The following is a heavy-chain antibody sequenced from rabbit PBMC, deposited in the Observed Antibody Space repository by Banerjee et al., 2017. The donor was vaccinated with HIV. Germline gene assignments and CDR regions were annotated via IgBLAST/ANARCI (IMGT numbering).Heavy chain of an antibody. CDR1: GFSFSSSYY. D-gene: IGHD6-1*01. CDR3: ARALYYPYGYAGYAYFAL. V-gene: IGHV1S40*01. J-gene: IGHJ4*01. Sequence: QSLEESGGDLVKPGASLTLTCTASGFSFSSSYYMCWVRQAPGKGLEWIACIYAGSSGSTYYANWAKGRFTISKTSSTTVTLQISSLTAADLATYFCARALYYPYGYAGYAYFALWGPGTLV. CDR2: IYAGSSGST.